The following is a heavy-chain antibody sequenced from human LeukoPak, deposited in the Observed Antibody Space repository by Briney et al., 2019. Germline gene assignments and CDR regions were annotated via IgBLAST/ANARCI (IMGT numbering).Heavy chain of an antibody. J-gene: IGHJ5*02. D-gene: IGHD6-19*01. CDR2: IYYSGST. Sequence: SETLSLTCTVSGGSISSYYWSWIRQPPGKGLEWIGYIYYSGSTNYNPSLKSRVTISVDTSKNQFSLKLSSVTAADTAVYYCARLDSSGWGNWFDPWGQGTLVTVSS. V-gene: IGHV4-59*08. CDR1: GGSISSYY. CDR3: ARLDSSGWGNWFDP.